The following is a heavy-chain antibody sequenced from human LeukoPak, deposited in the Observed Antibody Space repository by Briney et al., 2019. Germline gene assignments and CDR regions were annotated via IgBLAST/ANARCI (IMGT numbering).Heavy chain of an antibody. J-gene: IGHJ4*02. V-gene: IGHV3-23*01. CDR1: GFTFSSFA. Sequence: PGGSLRLSCAASGFTFSSFAMSWVRQAPGKGLEWVSTISGSGGSTYYADSVKGRFTISRDNSKNMVYLQMNSLRAEDTAVYYCAIRDPNSDPFDYWGQGTLVTVSS. CDR2: ISGSGGST. CDR3: AIRDPNSDPFDY. D-gene: IGHD1-26*01.